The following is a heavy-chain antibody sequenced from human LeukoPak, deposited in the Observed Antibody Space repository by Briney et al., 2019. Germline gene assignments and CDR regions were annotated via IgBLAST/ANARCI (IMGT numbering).Heavy chain of an antibody. Sequence: GGSLRLSCAASGFTFSSYATHWVRQAPGKGLEWVAVISYDGSNKYYADSVKGRFTISRDNSKNTLYLQMNSLRAEDTAVYYCARGSYSGSFRGDYWGQGTLVTVSS. V-gene: IGHV3-30-3*01. J-gene: IGHJ4*02. CDR1: GFTFSSYA. CDR3: ARGSYSGSFRGDY. D-gene: IGHD1-26*01. CDR2: ISYDGSNK.